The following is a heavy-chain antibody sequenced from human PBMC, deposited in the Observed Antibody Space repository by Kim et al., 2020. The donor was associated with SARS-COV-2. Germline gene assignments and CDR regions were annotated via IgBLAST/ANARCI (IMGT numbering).Heavy chain of an antibody. Sequence: SGRTHSTPSLKRRVTLAVDTSKNQFSLKLSSVTAADTAVYYCASGFDPWGQGIVVTVSS. CDR2: SGRT. V-gene: IGHV4-59*09. CDR3: ASGFDP. J-gene: IGHJ5*02.